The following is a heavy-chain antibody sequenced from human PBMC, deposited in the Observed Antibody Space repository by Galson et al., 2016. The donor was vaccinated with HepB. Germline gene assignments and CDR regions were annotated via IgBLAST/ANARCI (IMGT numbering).Heavy chain of an antibody. CDR2: IYYSGGT. V-gene: IGHV4-31*03. Sequence: TLSLTCTVSGGSISSRGYYWSWIRQHPGKGLEWIGYIYYSGGTYYNPSLQSRLTISLDTSKNQFSLKLDSVTAEDTAVYYCAGYEVVSFDYWGQGTLVTVSS. D-gene: IGHD2-15*01. CDR1: GGSISSRGYY. CDR3: AGYEVVSFDY. J-gene: IGHJ4*02.